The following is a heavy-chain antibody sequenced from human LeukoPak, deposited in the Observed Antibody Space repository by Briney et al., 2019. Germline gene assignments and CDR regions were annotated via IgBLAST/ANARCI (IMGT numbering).Heavy chain of an antibody. D-gene: IGHD3-22*01. CDR3: ARDPPHDSSGYFAFDI. CDR1: GFTFSTYG. J-gene: IGHJ3*02. CDR2: IWYEGSNK. Sequence: GGSLRLSCAASGFTFSTYGMHWVRQAPGKGLEWVAAIWYEGSNKYYADSVKGRFTISRDNSKNTLYLQMNSLRAEDTAVYYCARDPPHDSSGYFAFDIWGQGTMVTVS. V-gene: IGHV3-33*01.